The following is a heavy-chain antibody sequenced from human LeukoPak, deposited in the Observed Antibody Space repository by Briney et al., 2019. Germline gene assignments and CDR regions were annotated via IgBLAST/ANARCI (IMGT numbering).Heavy chain of an antibody. Sequence: GGSLRLSCAASGFTFSSYSMNWVRQAPGKGLEWVSYISSSGGTTYYADSVKGRFTISSDNSKNTLYLQMNSLIPEDTAVYYCARARKQLAYDAFDIWGQGTVVTVSS. D-gene: IGHD6-13*01. CDR1: GFTFSSYS. V-gene: IGHV3-48*01. CDR2: ISSSGGTT. CDR3: ARARKQLAYDAFDI. J-gene: IGHJ3*02.